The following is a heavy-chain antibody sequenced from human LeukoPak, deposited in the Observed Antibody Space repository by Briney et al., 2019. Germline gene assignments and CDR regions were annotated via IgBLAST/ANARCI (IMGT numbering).Heavy chain of an antibody. CDR1: GDSFSGHY. D-gene: IGHD2-2*01. V-gene: IGHV4-34*01. Sequence: SETPSLTCAVYGDSFSGHYWSWIRQPPGKGLEWIGEITDGGRTSYSPSLKSRATISIVPSQSQFSLQLDSVTAADTAIYYCVRRTRVAMPNALDLISDFWGQGTLVTVSS. CDR3: VRRTRVAMPNALDLISDF. J-gene: IGHJ4*02. CDR2: ITDGGRT.